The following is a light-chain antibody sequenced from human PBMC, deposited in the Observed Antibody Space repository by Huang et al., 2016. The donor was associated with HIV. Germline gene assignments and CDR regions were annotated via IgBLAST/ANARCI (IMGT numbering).Light chain of an antibody. CDR3: QQRSNWRT. J-gene: IGKJ5*01. CDR1: QSVSSY. V-gene: IGKV3-11*01. CDR2: DAS. Sequence: EIVLTQSPATLSLSPGERATLSCRAGQSVSSYLAWYQQKPGQAPRLLSYDASNRATGIPARFSGSGSGTDFTLTISSLEPEDFAVYYCQQRSNWRTFGQGTRLEIK.